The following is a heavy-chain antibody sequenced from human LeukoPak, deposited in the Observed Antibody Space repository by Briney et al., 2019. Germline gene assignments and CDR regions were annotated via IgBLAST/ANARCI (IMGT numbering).Heavy chain of an antibody. CDR3: AKDPVGVPAAIVDY. J-gene: IGHJ4*02. CDR2: IRYDGSNK. D-gene: IGHD2-2*01. Sequence: GGSLRLSCAASGFTFSSYGMHWVRQAPGKGLEWVAFIRYDGSNKYYADSVMGRFTISRDNSKNTLYLQMNSLRAEDTAVYYCAKDPVGVPAAIVDYWGQGTLVTVSS. V-gene: IGHV3-30*02. CDR1: GFTFSSYG.